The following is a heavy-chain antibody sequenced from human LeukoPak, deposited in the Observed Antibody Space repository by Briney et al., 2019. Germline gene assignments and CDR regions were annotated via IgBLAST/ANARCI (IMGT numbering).Heavy chain of an antibody. V-gene: IGHV3-23*01. CDR1: GFTFSNYA. D-gene: IGHD3-22*01. CDR3: AKDYYYDSSGYYFPYYYGMDV. Sequence: PGGSLRLSCAASGFTFSNYAMSWVRQAPGKGLEWVSAISGSGGSTYYADSVKGRFTISRDNSKNTLYLQMNSLRAEDTAVYYCAKDYYYDSSGYYFPYYYGMDVWGQGTTVTVSS. J-gene: IGHJ6*02. CDR2: ISGSGGST.